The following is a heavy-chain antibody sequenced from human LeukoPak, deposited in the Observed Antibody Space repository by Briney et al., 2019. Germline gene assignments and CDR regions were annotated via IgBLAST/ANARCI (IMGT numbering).Heavy chain of an antibody. CDR1: GFTFSNYG. Sequence: GGSLRLSCAASGFTFSNYGMHWVRQAPGKGLEWVSYISSSSSYTNYADSVKGRFTISRDNAKNSLYLQMNSLRAEDTAVYYCARDNPVEYSYDYWGQGTLVTVSS. J-gene: IGHJ4*02. CDR3: ARDNPVEYSYDY. CDR2: ISSSSSYT. V-gene: IGHV3-21*05. D-gene: IGHD5-18*01.